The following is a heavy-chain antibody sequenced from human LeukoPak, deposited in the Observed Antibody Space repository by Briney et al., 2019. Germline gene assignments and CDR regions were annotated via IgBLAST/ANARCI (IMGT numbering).Heavy chain of an antibody. D-gene: IGHD3-22*01. Sequence: SVKVSCKASVGTXSSYAISGVRQAPGQGLEWMGRIIPILGIANYAQKFQGRVTITADKSTSTAYMELSSLRSEDTAVYYCARGGRDSSGYVVFDYWGQGTLVTVSS. V-gene: IGHV1-69*04. CDR3: ARGGRDSSGYVVFDY. CDR2: IIPILGIA. CDR1: VGTXSSYA. J-gene: IGHJ4*02.